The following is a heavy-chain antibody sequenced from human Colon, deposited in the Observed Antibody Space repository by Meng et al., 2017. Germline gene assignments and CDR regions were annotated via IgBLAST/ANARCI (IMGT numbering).Heavy chain of an antibody. Sequence: SVKVSCKASGYTFSDHYMHWVRQAPGQGLEWMGWINPKTGGTNYGQKFQGRVTMTRDTSISTADMELSSLTSDDMAVYYCTRSPMVRGVRYFDYWGQGTQVTVSS. CDR2: INPKTGGT. J-gene: IGHJ4*02. CDR3: TRSPMVRGVRYFDY. V-gene: IGHV1-2*02. CDR1: GYTFSDHY. D-gene: IGHD3-10*01.